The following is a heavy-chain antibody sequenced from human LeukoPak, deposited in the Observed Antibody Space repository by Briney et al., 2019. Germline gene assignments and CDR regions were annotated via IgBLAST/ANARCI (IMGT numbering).Heavy chain of an antibody. CDR2: ISGSGGST. D-gene: IGHD3-22*01. CDR3: ASSPQSDHYDSPRAFHI. V-gene: IGHV3-23*01. Sequence: PGGSLRLSCAASGLTFSSYAMSWVRQAPGKGLEWVSVISGSGGSTHHADSVKGRFSISRDNSKNTLYLQMNSLRGEDTAVYYCASSPQSDHYDSPRAFHIWGQGTLVTISS. J-gene: IGHJ3*02. CDR1: GLTFSSYA.